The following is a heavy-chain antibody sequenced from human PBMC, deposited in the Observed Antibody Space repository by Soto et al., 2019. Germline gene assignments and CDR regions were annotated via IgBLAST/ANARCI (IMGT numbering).Heavy chain of an antibody. CDR1: GYTFTSYD. J-gene: IGHJ4*02. Sequence: ASVKVSCKASGYTFTSYDINWVRQATGQGLEWMGWMNPNSGNTGYAQKFQGRATMTRDTSISTAYMELSRLRSDDTAVYYCARDYDSSGYYYYFDYWGQGTLVTVSS. V-gene: IGHV1-8*01. D-gene: IGHD3-22*01. CDR3: ARDYDSSGYYYYFDY. CDR2: MNPNSGNT.